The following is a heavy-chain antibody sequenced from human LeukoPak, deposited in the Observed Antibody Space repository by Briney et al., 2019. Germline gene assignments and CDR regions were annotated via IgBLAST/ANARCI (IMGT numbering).Heavy chain of an antibody. V-gene: IGHV3-23*01. Sequence: GGSLRLSCVASGFTFRSYWMMWVRQAPGKGLEWVSAISGSGGSTYYADSVKGRFTISRDNSKNTLYLQMNSLRAEDTAVYYCANRYSSGWSPFDYWGQGTLVTVSS. CDR1: GFTFRSYW. D-gene: IGHD6-19*01. CDR2: ISGSGGST. J-gene: IGHJ4*02. CDR3: ANRYSSGWSPFDY.